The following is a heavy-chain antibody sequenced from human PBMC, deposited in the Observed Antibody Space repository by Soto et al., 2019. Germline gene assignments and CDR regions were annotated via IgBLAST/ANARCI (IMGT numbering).Heavy chain of an antibody. D-gene: IGHD3-10*01. CDR2: ISYDGSDK. CDR1: GFPFTSYG. J-gene: IGHJ4*02. Sequence: QVQLVESGGGVVQPGRSLRLSCAASGFPFTSYGMHWVREGPDKGLEWVAIISYDGSDKYYADSVKGRFTISGDNSKTALYLQMNSLRPEDTALYYCVGGQYYFDYRGQGTLVIVSS. V-gene: IGHV3-30*03. CDR3: VGGQYYFDY.